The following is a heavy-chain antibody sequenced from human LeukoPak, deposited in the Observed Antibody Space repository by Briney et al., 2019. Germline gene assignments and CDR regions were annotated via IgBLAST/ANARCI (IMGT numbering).Heavy chain of an antibody. Sequence: GGSLRLSCAASGFTVSSNYMSWVRQAPGKGLEWVSVIYSGGSTYYADSVKGRFTISRHNSKNTLYLQMNSLRAEDTAVYYCARGEEASRIAAAGDYYGMDVWAKGPRSPSP. J-gene: IGHJ6*02. CDR1: GFTVSSNY. V-gene: IGHV3-53*04. CDR2: IYSGGST. D-gene: IGHD6-13*01. CDR3: ARGEEASRIAAAGDYYGMDV.